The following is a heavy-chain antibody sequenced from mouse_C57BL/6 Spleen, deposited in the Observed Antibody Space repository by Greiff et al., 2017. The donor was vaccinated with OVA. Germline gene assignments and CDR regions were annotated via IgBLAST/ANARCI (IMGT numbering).Heavy chain of an antibody. CDR3: ARHGSSRYAMDY. J-gene: IGHJ4*01. V-gene: IGHV1-55*01. CDR2: IYPGSGST. Sequence: QVQLQQPGAELVKPGASVKMSCKASGYTFTSYWITWVKQRPGQGLEWIGDIYPGSGSTNYNEKFKSKATLTVDTSSSTAYMRLSSLTSEDSAVYYCARHGSSRYAMDYWGQGTSVTVSS. CDR1: GYTFTSYW. D-gene: IGHD1-1*01.